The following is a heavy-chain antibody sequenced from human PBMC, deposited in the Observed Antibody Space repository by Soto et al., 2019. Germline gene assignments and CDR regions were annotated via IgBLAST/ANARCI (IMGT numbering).Heavy chain of an antibody. Sequence: EKGLEWIGYIYYSGSTNYNPSLKSRVTISVDTSKNQFSLKLSSVTAADTAVYYCARDEGIAAADLNCYYYYGMDVWGHGTTVIVSS. V-gene: IGHV4-59*01. CDR2: IYYSGST. CDR3: ARDEGIAAADLNCYYYYGMDV. D-gene: IGHD6-13*01. J-gene: IGHJ6*02.